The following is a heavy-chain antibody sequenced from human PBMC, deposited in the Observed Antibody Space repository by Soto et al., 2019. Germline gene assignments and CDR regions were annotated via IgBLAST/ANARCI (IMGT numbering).Heavy chain of an antibody. CDR2: IYSGGAT. V-gene: IGHV3-66*02. Sequence: GGSLRLSCAAAGFSVSTSHISWVRQAPGKGLEWVSVIYSGGATHYAVSVKGRLIISRDKSKNTVDLQMNSLRTEDTAVYYCAKMYSSGWSPRNDHWGQGTLVTVSS. D-gene: IGHD6-19*01. CDR1: GFSVSTSH. CDR3: AKMYSSGWSPRNDH. J-gene: IGHJ4*02.